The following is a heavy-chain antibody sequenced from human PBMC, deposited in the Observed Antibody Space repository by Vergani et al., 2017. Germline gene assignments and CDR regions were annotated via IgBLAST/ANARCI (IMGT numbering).Heavy chain of an antibody. V-gene: IGHV1-69*13. Sequence: QVQLVQSGAEVKKPGSSVKVSCKASGGTFSSYAISWVRQAPGQGLEWMGRIIPIFGTANYAQKFQGRVTITADESTSTAYMELSSLRSEDTAVYYCAGVSSSGWYDWEADWFDPWGQGTLVTVSS. D-gene: IGHD6-19*01. J-gene: IGHJ5*02. CDR2: IIPIFGTA. CDR1: GGTFSSYA. CDR3: AGVSSSGWYDWEADWFDP.